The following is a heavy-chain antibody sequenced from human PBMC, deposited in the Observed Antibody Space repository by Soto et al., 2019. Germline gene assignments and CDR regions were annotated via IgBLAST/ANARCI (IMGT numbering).Heavy chain of an antibody. V-gene: IGHV1-69*13. CDR1: GGTFSSYA. J-gene: IGHJ6*02. Sequence: SVKVSCKASGGTFSSYAISWVRQAPGQGLEWMGGIIPIFGTANYAQKSQGRVTITADESTSTAYMELSSLRSEDTAVYYCASYCSSASCANYYYYGMDVWGQGTTVTVSS. CDR2: IIPIFGTA. D-gene: IGHD2-2*01. CDR3: ASYCSSASCANYYYYGMDV.